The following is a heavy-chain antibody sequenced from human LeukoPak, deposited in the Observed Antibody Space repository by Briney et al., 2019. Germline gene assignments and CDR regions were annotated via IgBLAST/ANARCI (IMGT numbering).Heavy chain of an antibody. CDR1: GGSFSGYY. D-gene: IGHD1-26*01. J-gene: IGHJ5*02. V-gene: IGHV4-34*01. Sequence: SETLSLTCAVYGGSFSGYYWSWIRQPPGKGLEWIGEINHGGSTNYNPSLKSRVTISVDTSKNQFSLKLSSVTAADTAVYYCARRRAVGAKRFMGWFDPWGQGTLVTVSS. CDR3: ARRRAVGAKRFMGWFDP. CDR2: INHGGST.